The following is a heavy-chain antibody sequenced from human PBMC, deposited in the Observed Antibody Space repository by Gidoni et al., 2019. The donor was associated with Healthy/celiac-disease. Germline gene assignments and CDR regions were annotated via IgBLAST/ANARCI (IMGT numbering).Heavy chain of an antibody. Sequence: QVQLQQWGAGLLKPSETLSLTCAVYGGSFSGYYWSWIRQPPGKGLEWIGEINHSGRTNYNPSLKSRVTISVDTSKNQFSLKLSSVTAADTAVYYCARGWLRCYYGSGSYYRREALDYWGQGTLVTVSS. D-gene: IGHD3-10*01. CDR2: INHSGRT. J-gene: IGHJ4*02. CDR1: GGSFSGYY. CDR3: ARGWLRCYYGSGSYYRREALDY. V-gene: IGHV4-34*01.